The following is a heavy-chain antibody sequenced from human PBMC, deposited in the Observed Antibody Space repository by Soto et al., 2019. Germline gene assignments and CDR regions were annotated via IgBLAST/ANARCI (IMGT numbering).Heavy chain of an antibody. D-gene: IGHD3-9*01. CDR1: GITFRNYS. J-gene: IGHJ2*01. CDR2: ISSDGDST. Sequence: PGGSLRLSGSVSGITFRNYSIHWVRQAPGRGLEYVSGISSDGDSTWHADSVKDRFTISRDNSDDTLYLQMSSLRVEDTAKYYCAKRNHMLRYYFEVWGPGTLVPVSS. V-gene: IGHV3-64D*08. CDR3: AKRNHMLRYYFEV.